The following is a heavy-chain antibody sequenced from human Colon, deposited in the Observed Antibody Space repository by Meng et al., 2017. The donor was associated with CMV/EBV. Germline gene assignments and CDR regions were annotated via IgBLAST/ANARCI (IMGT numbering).Heavy chain of an antibody. CDR3: ARVRITMIVVDTDAFDI. CDR2: INHSGST. CDR1: GGSFSGYY. D-gene: IGHD3-22*01. Sequence: SETLSLTCAVYGGSFSGYYWSWIRQPPGKGREWIGAINHSGSTNYNPSLKSRVTISVDTSKNQFSLKLSSVTAADTAVYYCARVRITMIVVDTDAFDIWGQGTMVTVSS. V-gene: IGHV4-34*01. J-gene: IGHJ3*02.